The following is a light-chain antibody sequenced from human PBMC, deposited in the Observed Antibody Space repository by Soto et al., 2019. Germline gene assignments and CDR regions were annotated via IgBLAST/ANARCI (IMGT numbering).Light chain of an antibody. Sequence: EIVLTHSPGTLSLSPGERATLSCRASQSVSSSYLAWYQQKPGQAPRLLIYGASSRATGIPDRFSGSGSGTDFTLTISRLEPEDFAVYYCQQYGSSPPDTFGQGTRLEIK. CDR3: QQYGSSPPDT. CDR1: QSVSSSY. J-gene: IGKJ5*01. CDR2: GAS. V-gene: IGKV3-20*01.